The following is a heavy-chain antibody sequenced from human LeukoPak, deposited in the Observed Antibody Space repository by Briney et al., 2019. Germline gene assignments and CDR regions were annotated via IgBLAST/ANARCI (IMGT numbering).Heavy chain of an antibody. CDR1: GGSFSGYY. V-gene: IGHV4-34*01. Sequence: SETLSLTCAVYGGSFSGYYWSWIRRPPGKGLEWIGEINHSGSTNYNPSLKSRVTISVDTSKNQFSLKLSSVTAADTAVYYCARGAYYYDSSGYSSPHFDYWGQGTLVTVSS. D-gene: IGHD3-22*01. J-gene: IGHJ4*02. CDR3: ARGAYYYDSSGYSSPHFDY. CDR2: INHSGST.